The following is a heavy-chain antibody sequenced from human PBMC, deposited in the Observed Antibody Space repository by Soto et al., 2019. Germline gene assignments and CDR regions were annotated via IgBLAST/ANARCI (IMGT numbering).Heavy chain of an antibody. CDR2: ISWDGGTT. CDR1: GFTFEDYA. D-gene: IGHD3-22*01. J-gene: IGHJ4*02. V-gene: IGHV3-43*01. CDR3: AKEIDSSSSYYVFDY. Sequence: PGGSLRLSCAASGFTFEDYAMHWVRQPPGKGLEWVSGISWDGGTTNYADSVKGRFTISRDNSKNSLYLQMNSLRTGDTALYYCAKEIDSSSSYYVFDYWGQGTLVTVSS.